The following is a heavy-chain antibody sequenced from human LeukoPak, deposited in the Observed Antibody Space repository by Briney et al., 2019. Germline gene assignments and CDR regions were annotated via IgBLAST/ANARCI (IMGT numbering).Heavy chain of an antibody. V-gene: IGHV3-23*01. Sequence: GGSLRLSCAASGFTFSSYAMSWVRQAPGKGLEWVSAISGSGGSTYYADSVKGRFTISRDNSKNTLYLQMNSLRAEETAVYYCAMWGDMVVVAATYYWGQGALGTVSS. CDR1: GFTFSSYA. CDR3: AMWGDMVVVAATYY. CDR2: ISGSGGST. J-gene: IGHJ4*02. D-gene: IGHD2-15*01.